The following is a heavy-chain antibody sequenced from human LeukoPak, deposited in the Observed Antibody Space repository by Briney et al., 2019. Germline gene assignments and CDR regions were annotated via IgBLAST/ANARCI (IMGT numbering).Heavy chain of an antibody. Sequence: SETLSLTCTVSDYSISSGYYWSWVRQPAGKGLEWIGRIYASGNTNYNPSLKGRVTMTVDTSKNQFSLNLSSVTAADTAVYYCARGRGSSWYYFDSWGQGTLVTVSS. CDR1: DYSISSGYY. V-gene: IGHV4-4*07. CDR3: ARGRGSSWYYFDS. J-gene: IGHJ4*02. D-gene: IGHD6-13*01. CDR2: IYASGNT.